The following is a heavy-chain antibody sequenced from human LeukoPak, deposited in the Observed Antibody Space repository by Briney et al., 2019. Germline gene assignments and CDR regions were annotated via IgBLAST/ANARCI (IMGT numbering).Heavy chain of an antibody. J-gene: IGHJ4*02. V-gene: IGHV4-59*01. CDR1: GGSISSYY. D-gene: IGHD1-26*01. CDR2: MYYSGST. Sequence: SETLSRTCIGSGGSISSYYWSWIRQPPGKGLEWIGYMYYSGSTNYNPSLKSRVTILVDTSRNQFSLKLRSVTAADTAVYYCARNGGSYSFDFWGQGTLVTASS. CDR3: ARNGGSYSFDF.